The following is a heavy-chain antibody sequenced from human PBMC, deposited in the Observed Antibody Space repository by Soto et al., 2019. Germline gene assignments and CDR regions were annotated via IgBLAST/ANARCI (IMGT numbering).Heavy chain of an antibody. Sequence: PSETLSLTCTVSGGSISSYYWSWIRQPPGKGLEWIGYIYYSGSTNYNPSLKSRVTISVDTSKNQFSLKLSSVTAADTAVYYCARVPEAAIRCKDYYYYMDVWGKRTTVTVSS. D-gene: IGHD2-21*02. V-gene: IGHV4-59*01. CDR3: ARVPEAAIRCKDYYYYMDV. J-gene: IGHJ6*03. CDR2: IYYSGST. CDR1: GGSISSYY.